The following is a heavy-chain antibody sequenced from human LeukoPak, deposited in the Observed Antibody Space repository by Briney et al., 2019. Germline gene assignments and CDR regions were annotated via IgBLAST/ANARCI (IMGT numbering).Heavy chain of an antibody. J-gene: IGHJ4*02. CDR1: GFTFSSYG. D-gene: IGHD3-22*01. CDR2: IRYDGSNK. CDR3: AKIGLDYYDSSGSTHWSDY. V-gene: IGHV3-30*02. Sequence: PGGSLRLSCAASGFTFSSYGMHWVRQAPGKGLEWVAFIRYDGSNKYYADSVKGRFTISRDNSKNTLYLQMNSLRAEDTAVYYCAKIGLDYYDSSGSTHWSDYWGQGTLVTVSS.